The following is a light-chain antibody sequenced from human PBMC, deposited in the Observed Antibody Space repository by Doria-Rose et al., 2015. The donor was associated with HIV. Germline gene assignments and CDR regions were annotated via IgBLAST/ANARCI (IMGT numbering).Light chain of an antibody. CDR1: QSFSSTY. V-gene: IGKV3-20*01. J-gene: IGKJ1*01. Sequence: TQSPSTLSLSPGERATLSCRASQSFSSTYLAWYQQKPGQAPSLLIYDGSTRATGIPDRFSASGSGTDFTLTINRLEPEEFALYYCHQYGSSWTFGQGTKVEI. CDR3: HQYGSSWT. CDR2: DGS.